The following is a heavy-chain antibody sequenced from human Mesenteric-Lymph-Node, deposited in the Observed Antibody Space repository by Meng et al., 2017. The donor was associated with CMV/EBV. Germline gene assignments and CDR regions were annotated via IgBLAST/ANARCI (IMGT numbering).Heavy chain of an antibody. CDR3: SYGTTPYYYGMDV. CDR2: ISPSGGTI. J-gene: IGHJ6*02. D-gene: IGHD4-11*01. CDR1: GFTFSSYE. V-gene: IGHV3-48*03. Sequence: GESLKISCAASGFTFSSYEMNWVRQAPGKGLEWVSYISPSGGTIHYADSVKGRFTISRDNAKNSLYLQMNSLRAEDTAVYYCSYGTTPYYYGMDVWGQGTTVTVSS.